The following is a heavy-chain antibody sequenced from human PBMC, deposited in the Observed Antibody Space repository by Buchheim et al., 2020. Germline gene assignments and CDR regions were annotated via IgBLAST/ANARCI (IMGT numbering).Heavy chain of an antibody. CDR1: GGSFSGYY. Sequence: QVQLQQWGAGLLKPSETLSLTCAVYGGSFSGYYWSWIRQPPGRGLEWFGEINHSGSTNYNPSLKSRVNKSVDTSKHQVYMTLSSVTAAATAVYYCAGDIVATKGLDYWGQGTL. D-gene: IGHD5-12*01. J-gene: IGHJ4*02. V-gene: IGHV4-34*01. CDR2: INHSGST. CDR3: AGDIVATKGLDY.